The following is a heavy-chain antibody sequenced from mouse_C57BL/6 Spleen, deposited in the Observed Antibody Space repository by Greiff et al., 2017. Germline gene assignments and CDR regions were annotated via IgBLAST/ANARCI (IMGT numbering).Heavy chain of an antibody. Sequence: EVHLVESGEGLVKPGGSLKLSCAASGFTFSSYAMSWVRQTPEKRLEWVAYISSGGDYIYYADTVKGRFTISRDNARNTLYLQMSSLKSEDTAMYYCTRDRSGTLRFAYWGQGTLVTVSA. J-gene: IGHJ3*01. D-gene: IGHD4-1*01. CDR1: GFTFSSYA. CDR3: TRDRSGTLRFAY. V-gene: IGHV5-9-1*02. CDR2: ISSGGDYI.